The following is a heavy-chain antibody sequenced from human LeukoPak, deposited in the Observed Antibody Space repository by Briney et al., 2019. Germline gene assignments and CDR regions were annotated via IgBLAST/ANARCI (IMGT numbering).Heavy chain of an antibody. Sequence: PSETLSLTCAVYGGSFSGYYWSWIRQPPGKGLEWIGSIYYSGSTYYNPSLKSRVTISVDTSKNQFSLKLSSVTAADTAVYYCARAIFRYCSGGSCYLVGYYYYYMDVWGKGTTGTVSS. CDR2: IYYSGST. D-gene: IGHD2-15*01. V-gene: IGHV4-34*01. CDR3: ARAIFRYCSGGSCYLVGYYYYYMDV. CDR1: GGSFSGYY. J-gene: IGHJ6*03.